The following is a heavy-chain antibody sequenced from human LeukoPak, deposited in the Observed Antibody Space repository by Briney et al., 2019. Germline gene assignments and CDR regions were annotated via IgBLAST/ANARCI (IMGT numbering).Heavy chain of an antibody. V-gene: IGHV4-59*01. CDR1: GGSISSYY. D-gene: IGHD5-18*01. J-gene: IGHJ4*02. Sequence: SETLSLTCTVSGGSISSYYWSWIRQPPGKGLEWIGYIYYSGSTNYNPSLKSRVTISVDTSKNQFSLKLSSVTAADTAVYYCARSGYTYVGDYWGQGSLVTVSS. CDR2: IYYSGST. CDR3: ARSGYTYVGDY.